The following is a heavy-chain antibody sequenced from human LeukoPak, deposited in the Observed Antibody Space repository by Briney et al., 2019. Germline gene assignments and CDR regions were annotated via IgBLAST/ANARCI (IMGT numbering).Heavy chain of an antibody. CDR3: ARDTTTLLAFDF. J-gene: IGHJ4*02. CDR2: IRYDGSDR. D-gene: IGHD1-14*01. Sequence: GGSLRLSCAASGFTFSSYGMHWVRQAPGKGLEWVAVIRYDGSDRYYSDSVKGRFTISRDNSKNTLYLQVSSLRAEDTAMYYCARDTTTLLAFDFWGQGTLVTVSS. CDR1: GFTFSSYG. V-gene: IGHV3-33*01.